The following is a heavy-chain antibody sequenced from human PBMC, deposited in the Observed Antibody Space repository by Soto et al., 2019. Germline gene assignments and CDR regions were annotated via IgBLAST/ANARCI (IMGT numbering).Heavy chain of an antibody. CDR1: GYTFNTYG. CDR2: ISTYNGDT. J-gene: IGHJ5*02. CDR3: VIYRCSSNSGSETASYNWFDL. D-gene: IGHD2-2*01. Sequence: ASVKVSCKTSGYTFNTYGVTWVRQAPGRGLEGIGWISTYNGDTNYAQSVQGRVTMTTDTSTSTAYMDLGGLRSDDTAVYYCVIYRCSSNSGSETASYNWFDLWGQGTLVTVSS. V-gene: IGHV1-18*01.